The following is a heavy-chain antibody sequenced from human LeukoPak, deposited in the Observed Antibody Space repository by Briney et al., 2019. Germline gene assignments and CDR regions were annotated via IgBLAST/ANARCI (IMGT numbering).Heavy chain of an antibody. CDR2: ISGSGGST. V-gene: IGHV3-23*01. CDR3: AKGSRSSGRLLNY. D-gene: IGHD1-26*01. CDR1: GFTFSSYA. Sequence: GGSLRLSCAASGFTFSSYAMSWARQAPGKGLEWVSAISGSGGSTYYADSVKGRFTISRDNSKNTLYLQMNSLRAEDTAVYYCAKGSRSSGRLLNYWGQGPLVTVSA. J-gene: IGHJ4*02.